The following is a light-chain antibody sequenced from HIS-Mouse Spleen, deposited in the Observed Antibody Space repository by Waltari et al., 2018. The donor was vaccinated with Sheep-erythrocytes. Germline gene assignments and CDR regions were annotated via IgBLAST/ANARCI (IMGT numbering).Light chain of an antibody. CDR1: SGSVSTSSY. CDR3: VLYMGSGIWV. Sequence: QTVVTQEPSFSVSPGGTVTLTCGLSSGSVSTSSYPSWYQQTPGQAPRTLSYSTSTRSSGVPNRFSGSILGNKAALTITGAQADDESDYYCVLYMGSGIWVFGGVTKLTVL. J-gene: IGLJ3*02. V-gene: IGLV8-61*01. CDR2: STS.